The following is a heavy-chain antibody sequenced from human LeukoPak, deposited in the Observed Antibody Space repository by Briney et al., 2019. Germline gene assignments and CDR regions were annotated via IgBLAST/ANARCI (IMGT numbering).Heavy chain of an antibody. V-gene: IGHV3-33*01. CDR1: GFTFSSYG. J-gene: IGHJ3*02. CDR3: ASSRPTIAVAGTGSDAFDI. CDR2: IWYDGSNK. Sequence: PGGSLRLSCAASGFTFSSYGMHWVRQAPGKGLEWVAVIWYDGSNKYYADSVKGRFTISRDNSKNTLYLQMNSLRAEDTAVYYCASSRPTIAVAGTGSDAFDIWGQGTMVTVSS. D-gene: IGHD6-19*01.